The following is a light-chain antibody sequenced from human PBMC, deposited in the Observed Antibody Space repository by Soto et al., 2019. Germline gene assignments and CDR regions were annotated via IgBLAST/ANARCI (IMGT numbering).Light chain of an antibody. CDR3: TSYTSSTTGV. V-gene: IGLV2-14*01. CDR2: EVS. J-gene: IGLJ3*02. CDR1: SSDVGRYNY. Sequence: QSVLTQPASVSGSPGQSITISCTGTSSDVGRYNYVSWYQQHPGKAPKLMIYEVSNRPSGVSNRFSASKSCNTASLTISGLHAEDEADSYCTSYTSSTTGVFGGGTKLTV.